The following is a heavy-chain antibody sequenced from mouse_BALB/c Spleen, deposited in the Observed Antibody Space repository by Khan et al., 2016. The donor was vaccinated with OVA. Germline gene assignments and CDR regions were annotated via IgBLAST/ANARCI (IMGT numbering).Heavy chain of an antibody. V-gene: IGHV1-5*01. D-gene: IGHD2-1*01. CDR2: IYPGNSDT. J-gene: IGHJ2*01. CDR1: GYTFTNYW. Sequence: VQLQQSGTVLARPGASVKMSCKGSGYTFTNYWMHWVKQRPGPGLEWIGVIYPGNSDTNYNQKFKGKAKLTAVTSTSTAYMELNSLTNEDSAVYDCTRNGFGNYESWDYWGQGTTLTVSS. CDR3: TRNGFGNYESWDY.